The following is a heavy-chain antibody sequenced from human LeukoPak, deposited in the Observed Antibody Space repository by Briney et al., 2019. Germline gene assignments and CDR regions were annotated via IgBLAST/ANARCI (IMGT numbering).Heavy chain of an antibody. CDR2: INHSGST. CDR1: SGSFSGYY. V-gene: IGHV4-34*01. J-gene: IGHJ4*02. CDR3: ARGPQGTWIQLWKFDY. D-gene: IGHD5-18*01. Sequence: PSETLSRTCAVYSGSFSGYYWSWIRQPPGKGLEWIGEINHSGSTNYNPSLKSRVTISVDTSKNQFSLKLSSVTAADTAVYYCARGPQGTWIQLWKFDYWGQGTLVTVSS.